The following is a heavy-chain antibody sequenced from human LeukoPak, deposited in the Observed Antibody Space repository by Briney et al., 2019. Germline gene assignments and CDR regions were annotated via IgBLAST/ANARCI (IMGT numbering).Heavy chain of an antibody. D-gene: IGHD3-22*01. Sequence: SETLSLTCTVSGYSISSGYYWGWIRQPPGKGLEWIGSIYHSGSTYYNPSLKSRVTISVDTSKNQFSLKLSSVTAADTAVYYCAREYYYDSSGYNPFDYWGQGTLVTVSS. CDR1: GYSISSGYY. J-gene: IGHJ4*02. CDR3: AREYYYDSSGYNPFDY. V-gene: IGHV4-38-2*02. CDR2: IYHSGST.